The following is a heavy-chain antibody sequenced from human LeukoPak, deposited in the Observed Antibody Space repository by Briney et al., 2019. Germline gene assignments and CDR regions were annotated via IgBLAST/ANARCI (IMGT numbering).Heavy chain of an antibody. CDR2: IYYSGST. CDR3: ARHASRSYYDFWSGYYSDAFDI. D-gene: IGHD3-3*01. CDR1: GGSISSSSYY. Sequence: SETLSLTCTVSGGSISSSSYYWGWIRQPPGKGLERIGSIYYSGSTYYNPSLKSRVTISVDTSKNQFSLKLSSVTAADTAVYYCARHASRSYYDFWSGYYSDAFDIWGQGTMVTVSS. V-gene: IGHV4-39*01. J-gene: IGHJ3*02.